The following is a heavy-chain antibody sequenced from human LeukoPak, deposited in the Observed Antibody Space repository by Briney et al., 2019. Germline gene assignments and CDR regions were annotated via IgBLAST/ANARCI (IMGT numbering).Heavy chain of an antibody. D-gene: IGHD6-19*01. J-gene: IGHJ4*02. CDR1: GYTFTVYY. CDR2: INPNSGGT. Sequence: ASVTVSCKASGYTFTVYYMHWVRQAPGQGLEWMGWINPNSGGTNYAQKFQGRVTMTRDTSISTAYMELSRLRSDDTAVYYCARGVYSSGWFDYWGQGTLVTVSS. V-gene: IGHV1-2*02. CDR3: ARGVYSSGWFDY.